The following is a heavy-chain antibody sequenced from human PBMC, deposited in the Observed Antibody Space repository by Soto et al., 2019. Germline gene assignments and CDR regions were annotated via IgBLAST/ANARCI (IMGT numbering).Heavy chain of an antibody. CDR2: IKSKTDGWTI. V-gene: IGHV3-15*01. CDR3: STERSLYYFDY. D-gene: IGHD1-26*01. CDR1: GFTFSYAW. Sequence: GGSLRLSCAASGFTFSYAWMSWVRQAPGKGLEWVGRIKSKTDGWTIDYAAPVKGRFTISRDDSKNTLYLQMNSLKTEDTAVYYCSTERSLYYFDYWGQGTLVTVSS. J-gene: IGHJ4*02.